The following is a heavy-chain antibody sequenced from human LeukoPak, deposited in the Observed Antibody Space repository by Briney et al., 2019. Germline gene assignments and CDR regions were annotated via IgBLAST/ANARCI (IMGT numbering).Heavy chain of an antibody. D-gene: IGHD3-16*01. CDR1: GFIFSNYW. V-gene: IGHV3-7*01. CDR3: ARSLRDSGDLDY. Sequence: PGASLRLSCAASGFIFSNYWMNWVRQAPGKGLEWVANIKQDGSVKYYVDSVKGRFTISRDNAKNSLYLQMNSLRVEDTAVYYCARSLRDSGDLDYWGQGTLVTVSS. J-gene: IGHJ4*02. CDR2: IKQDGSVK.